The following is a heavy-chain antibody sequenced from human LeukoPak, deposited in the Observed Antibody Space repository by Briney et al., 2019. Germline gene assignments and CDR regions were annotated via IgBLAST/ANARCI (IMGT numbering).Heavy chain of an antibody. CDR1: GFTFITSW. J-gene: IGHJ4*02. V-gene: IGHV3-15*01. CDR3: ATDLHFGYCTATSCAHY. CDR2: IRSTPDGGAA. Sequence: GGSLRLSCAASGFTFITSWMTWVRQAPGKGLEWVGRIRSTPDGGAADYAAPVKGRFTISRDDSKNTLYLQMSSLRTEDTAVYYCATDLHFGYCTATSCAHYWGQGTLVTVSS. D-gene: IGHD2-2*03.